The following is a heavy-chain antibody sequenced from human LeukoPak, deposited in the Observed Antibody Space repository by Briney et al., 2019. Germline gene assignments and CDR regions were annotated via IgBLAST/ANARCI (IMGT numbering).Heavy chain of an antibody. CDR2: INPDSGGI. CDR3: ARGRVYGSGSSDY. CDR1: GYTFTDYY. D-gene: IGHD3-10*01. Sequence: ASVKVSCKASGYTFTDYYIHWVRQAPGQGLEWMGWINPDSGGISYAQTFQGRVTVARDTSISTAYMQLSRLRSDDTAVYYCARGRVYGSGSSDYWGQGTLVTVSS. V-gene: IGHV1-2*02. J-gene: IGHJ4*02.